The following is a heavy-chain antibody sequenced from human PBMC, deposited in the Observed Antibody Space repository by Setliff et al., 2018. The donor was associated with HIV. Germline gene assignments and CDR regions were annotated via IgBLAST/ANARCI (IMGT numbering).Heavy chain of an antibody. CDR1: GFTFSSYS. CDR2: ISSGSSYI. J-gene: IGHJ6*03. Sequence: LRLSCAASGFTFSSYSMNWVRQAPGKGLEWVSSISSGSSYIHYADSVKGRFTISRDNDNISLYLQMSGLSAEDTAVYYCARGPTTVTNYYYYYMDVWGKGTTVTVSS. CDR3: ARGPTTVTNYYYYYMDV. D-gene: IGHD4-17*01. V-gene: IGHV3-21*01.